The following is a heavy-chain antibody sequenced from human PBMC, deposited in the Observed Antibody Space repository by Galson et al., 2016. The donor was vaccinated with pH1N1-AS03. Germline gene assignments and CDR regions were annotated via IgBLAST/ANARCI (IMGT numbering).Heavy chain of an antibody. CDR3: AKDLCSGAVRHYFDY. CDR2: IHAGGST. Sequence: SLRLSCAVSGFTVSSNYMTWVRQAPGKGLEWVSLIHAGGSTNYADSVKGRFTISRDNSKNTVFLQTNSLRAEDTAVYYCAKDLCSGAVRHYFDYWGQGTLVTVSS. V-gene: IGHV3-66*01. CDR1: GFTVSSNY. D-gene: IGHD2-15*01. J-gene: IGHJ4*02.